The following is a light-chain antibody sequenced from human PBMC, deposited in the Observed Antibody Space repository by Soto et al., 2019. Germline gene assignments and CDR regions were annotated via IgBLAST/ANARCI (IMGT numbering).Light chain of an antibody. CDR1: QSVTTR. J-gene: IGKJ1*01. CDR3: QQYNSYWT. Sequence: IVLTQSPGTLSLSPGERVTLSCRASQSVTTRLAWYQHKPGQAPTLLMSGASNRASGVPVRFSGSGSGTDFTLTISSLQPDDFATYYCQQYNSYWTFGQGTKVDIK. CDR2: GAS. V-gene: IGKV3D-15*01.